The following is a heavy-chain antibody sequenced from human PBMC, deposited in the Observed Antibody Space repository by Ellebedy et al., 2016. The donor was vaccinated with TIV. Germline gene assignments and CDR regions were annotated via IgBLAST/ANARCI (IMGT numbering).Heavy chain of an antibody. V-gene: IGHV3-21*01. Sequence: GESLKISCAASGFTFSSYWMNWVRQAPGKGLEWVSSISSSSSYIYYADSVKGRFTISRDNAKNSLYMQMNTLGAEDTAMFYCVCWFGELFSYWGQGTLVTVSS. CDR1: GFTFSSYW. CDR3: VCWFGELFSY. CDR2: ISSSSSYI. D-gene: IGHD3-10*01. J-gene: IGHJ4*02.